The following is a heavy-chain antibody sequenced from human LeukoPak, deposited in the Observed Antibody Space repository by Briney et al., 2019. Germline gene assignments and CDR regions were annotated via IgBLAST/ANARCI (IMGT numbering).Heavy chain of an antibody. CDR1: GFTFSSYE. Sequence: GGSLRLSCAASGFTFSSYEMNWVRQAPGKGLEWVSYISSSSSTIYYADSVKGRFTISRDNAKNSLYLQMNSLSADDTAVYYCAGGASEYSSSGDFACWGQGTLVTVSS. J-gene: IGHJ4*02. D-gene: IGHD6-6*01. CDR3: AGGASEYSSSGDFAC. CDR2: ISSSSSTI. V-gene: IGHV3-48*03.